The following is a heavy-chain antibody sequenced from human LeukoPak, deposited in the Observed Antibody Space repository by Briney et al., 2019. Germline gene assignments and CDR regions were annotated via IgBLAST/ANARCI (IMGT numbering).Heavy chain of an antibody. Sequence: GGSLRLSCAAAGFTFSSYALHWVRQAPGKGLEWVSVIYSGGSTYYADSVKGRFTISRDNSKNTLFLEMNSLRAEDTAVYYCARDSSGDYFDYWGQGTLVTVSS. J-gene: IGHJ4*02. CDR2: IYSGGST. CDR1: GFTFSSYA. D-gene: IGHD3-22*01. CDR3: ARDSSGDYFDY. V-gene: IGHV3-66*02.